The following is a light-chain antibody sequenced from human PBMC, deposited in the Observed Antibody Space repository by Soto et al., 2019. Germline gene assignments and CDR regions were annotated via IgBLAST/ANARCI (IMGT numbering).Light chain of an antibody. V-gene: IGKV1-39*01. CDR1: QSIDSY. J-gene: IGKJ1*01. CDR3: PPSYNVLSWT. CDR2: AAS. Sequence: DMHITHAPGALCSSVVDIFTITWLASQSIDSYLNWYRQKPGRAPDLLISAASQLQREVTSRFRGSGSGTDFTLTISSLQPEDFASYYCPPSYNVLSWTFGQGTKVDNK.